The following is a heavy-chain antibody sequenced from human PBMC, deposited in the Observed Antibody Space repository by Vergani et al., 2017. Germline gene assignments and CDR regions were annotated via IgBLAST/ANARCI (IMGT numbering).Heavy chain of an antibody. CDR1: GGTFSSYA. CDR2: IIPILGIA. CDR3: ARDLFVVVPAAMFGMDV. J-gene: IGHJ6*02. V-gene: IGHV1-69*04. D-gene: IGHD2-2*01. Sequence: QVQLVQSGAEVKKPGSSVKVSCKASGGTFSSYAISWVRQAPGQGLEWMGRIIPILGIANYAQKFQGRVTITADKSTSTAYMELSSMRSEDTAVYYCARDLFVVVPAAMFGMDVWGQGTTVTAS.